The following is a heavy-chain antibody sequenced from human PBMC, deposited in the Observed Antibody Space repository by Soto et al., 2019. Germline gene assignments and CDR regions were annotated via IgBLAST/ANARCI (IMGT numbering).Heavy chain of an antibody. CDR1: GYRFTNYW. D-gene: IGHD5-18*01. V-gene: IGHV5-51*01. Sequence: GESLKISCKGSGYRFTNYWIGWVRQMPGKGLEWMGIIYPGDSDTRYSPSFQGQVTISADKSISTAYLQWSSLKASDTAMYYCARQDTPYYYGMDVWGQGTTVTVSS. CDR3: ARQDTPYYYGMDV. CDR2: IYPGDSDT. J-gene: IGHJ6*02.